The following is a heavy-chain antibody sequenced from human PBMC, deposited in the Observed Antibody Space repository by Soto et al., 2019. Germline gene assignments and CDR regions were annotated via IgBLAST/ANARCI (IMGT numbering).Heavy chain of an antibody. CDR3: AKEYPSSGWFNYFDY. J-gene: IGHJ4*02. CDR1: GFTFSSYG. CDR2: ISYDGSNK. Sequence: QVQLVESGGGVVQPGRSLRLPCAASGFTFSSYGMHWVRQAPGKGLEWVAVISYDGSNKYYADSVKGRFTISRDNSKNTLYLQMNSLRAEDTAVYYCAKEYPSSGWFNYFDYWGQGTLVTVSS. D-gene: IGHD6-19*01. V-gene: IGHV3-30*18.